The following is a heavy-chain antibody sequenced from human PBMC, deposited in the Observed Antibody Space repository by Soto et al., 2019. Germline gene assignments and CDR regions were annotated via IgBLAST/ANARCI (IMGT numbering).Heavy chain of an antibody. CDR3: ATAHCGSTSCYYGY. V-gene: IGHV1-69*01. J-gene: IGHJ4*02. Sequence: QVQLVQSGAEVKKPGSSMKVSCKASGGTFSSYATSWVRQAPGQGLEWMGGIIPIFGTPNYAQKFQGRVTITADGSTSTAYMELSSLRSEDTAVYLCATAHCGSTSCYYGYWGQGTLVTVSS. CDR1: GGTFSSYA. D-gene: IGHD2-2*01. CDR2: IIPIFGTP.